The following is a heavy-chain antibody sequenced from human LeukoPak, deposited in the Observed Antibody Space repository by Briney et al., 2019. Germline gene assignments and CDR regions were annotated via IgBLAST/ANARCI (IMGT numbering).Heavy chain of an antibody. D-gene: IGHD6-13*01. J-gene: IGHJ4*02. CDR3: AKDLSSSWFEGLDN. CDR1: GFTLSTYG. V-gene: IGHV3-33*06. CDR2: IWNDGSNK. Sequence: GGSLRLSCAASGFTLSTYGMYWVRQAPGKGLEWVAVIWNDGSNKHYADSVKGRFTISRDNSTNTLDLQMNSLRAEDTAVYYCAKDLSSSWFEGLDNWGQGTLVTVSS.